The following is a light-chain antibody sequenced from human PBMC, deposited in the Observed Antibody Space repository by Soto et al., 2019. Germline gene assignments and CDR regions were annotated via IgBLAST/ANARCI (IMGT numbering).Light chain of an antibody. V-gene: IGKV1-5*03. Sequence: DIQMTQSPSTLSASVGGRVTITCRASQSISSWLAWYQQKPGKAPKLLIYKASSLESGVPSRFXGSGSGTEFTLTISSLQPDDFGTYYCQQYNSYSEYTFGQGTKLEIK. J-gene: IGKJ2*01. CDR2: KAS. CDR1: QSISSW. CDR3: QQYNSYSEYT.